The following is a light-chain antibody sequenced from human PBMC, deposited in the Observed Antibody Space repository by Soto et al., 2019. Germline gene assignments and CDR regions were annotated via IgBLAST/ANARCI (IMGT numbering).Light chain of an antibody. Sequence: EIVMTQSPATLSVSPGERATLSCRASQTVTTDLVWYQQRPGQAPRVLIYGASTRATGVPARFSGSGSGIDFTLTISSLQSEDVAVYYCQQYNNWLTFGGGTKVEIK. CDR1: QTVTTD. V-gene: IGKV3-15*01. CDR3: QQYNNWLT. CDR2: GAS. J-gene: IGKJ4*01.